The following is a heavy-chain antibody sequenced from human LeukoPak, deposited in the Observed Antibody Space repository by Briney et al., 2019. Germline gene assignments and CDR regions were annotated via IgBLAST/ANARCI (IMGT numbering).Heavy chain of an antibody. CDR3: ARSPSTYYYDSSGYYYYYYMDV. D-gene: IGHD3-22*01. CDR1: GYSISSGYY. CDR2: IYHSGST. V-gene: IGHV4-38-2*02. J-gene: IGHJ6*03. Sequence: SQTLSLTCTVSGYSISSGYYWGWIRQPPGKGLEWIGSIYHSGSTYYNPSLKSRVTISVDTSKNQFSLKLSSVTAADTAVYYCARSPSTYYYDSSGYYYYYYMDVWGKGTTVTVSS.